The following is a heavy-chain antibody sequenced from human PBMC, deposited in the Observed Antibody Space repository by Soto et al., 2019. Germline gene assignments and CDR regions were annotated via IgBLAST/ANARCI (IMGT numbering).Heavy chain of an antibody. CDR3: ARRYGHAFES. CDR1: GCSISSYY. D-gene: IGHD4-17*01. V-gene: IGHV4-59*08. Sequence: PSETLSLTCTVSGCSISSYYWSWIRQPPGKGLEWIGYIYYSGSTNYNPSLKSRVTISVDTSKNQFSLKLSSVTAADTAVYYCARRYGHAFESWGQGTMVPVAS. CDR2: IYYSGST. J-gene: IGHJ3*02.